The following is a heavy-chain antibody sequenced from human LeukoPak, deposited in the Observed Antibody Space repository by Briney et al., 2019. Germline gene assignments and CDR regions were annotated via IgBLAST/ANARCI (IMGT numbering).Heavy chain of an antibody. J-gene: IGHJ4*02. Sequence: ASVKVSCKASGYTFTGYYMHWVRQAPGQGLEWMGWINPNSGGTNYAQKFQGRVTMTRDTSISTAYMELSRLRSDDTAVYYCARTLPRQFSRVALDYWGQGTLVTVSS. CDR2: INPNSGGT. CDR1: GYTFTGYY. V-gene: IGHV1-2*02. D-gene: IGHD3-3*01. CDR3: ARTLPRQFSRVALDY.